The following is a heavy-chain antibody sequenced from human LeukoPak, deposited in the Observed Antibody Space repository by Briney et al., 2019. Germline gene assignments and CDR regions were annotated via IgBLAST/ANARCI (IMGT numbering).Heavy chain of an antibody. CDR1: GGSFSGYY. J-gene: IGHJ2*01. Sequence: SETLSLTCAVYGGSFSGYYWSWIRQPPGKGLEWIGEINHSGSTNYNPSLKSRVTISVDTSKNQFSLKLSSVTAADTAVYYCARDPIDSSGYYYWYFDLWGRGTLVTVSS. CDR2: INHSGST. CDR3: ARDPIDSSGYYYWYFDL. D-gene: IGHD3-22*01. V-gene: IGHV4-34*01.